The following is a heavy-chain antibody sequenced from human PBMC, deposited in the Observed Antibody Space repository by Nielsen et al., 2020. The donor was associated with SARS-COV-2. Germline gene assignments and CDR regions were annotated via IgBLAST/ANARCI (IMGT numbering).Heavy chain of an antibody. V-gene: IGHV3-23*01. CDR3: AKDKYQLLNYGMDV. CDR1: GFTFSSYA. Sequence: GGSLRLSCAASGFTFSSYAMSWVRQAPGKGLEWVSAISGSGGSTYYADSMKGRFTISRDNSKNTLYLQMNSQRAEDTAVYCCAKDKYQLLNYGMDVWGQGTTVTVSS. J-gene: IGHJ6*02. D-gene: IGHD2-2*01. CDR2: ISGSGGST.